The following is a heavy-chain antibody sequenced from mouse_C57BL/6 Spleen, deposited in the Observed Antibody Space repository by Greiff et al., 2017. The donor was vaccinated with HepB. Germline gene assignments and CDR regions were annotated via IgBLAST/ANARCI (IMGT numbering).Heavy chain of an antibody. Sequence: QVHVKQSGAELVRPGASVTLSCKASGYTFTDYEMHWVKQTPVHGLEWIGAIDPETGGTAYNQKFKGKAILTADKSSSTAYMELRSLTSEDSAVYYCTRSRELGLDYWGQGTTLTVSS. V-gene: IGHV1-15*01. CDR1: GYTFTDYE. D-gene: IGHD4-1*01. J-gene: IGHJ2*01. CDR2: IDPETGGT. CDR3: TRSRELGLDY.